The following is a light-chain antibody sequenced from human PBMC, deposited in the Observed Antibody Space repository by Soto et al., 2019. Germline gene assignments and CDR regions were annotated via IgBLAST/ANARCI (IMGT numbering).Light chain of an antibody. CDR1: QSIATF. CDR3: KQSYSTPGSIT. Sequence: DIQMTQSPSSLSASVGDRVTITCRASQSIATFLNWYQRKPGKAPKLLIYAASSLQSGVPSRFSGSGSGTDFTLTIRSLQPEDFATYYCKQSYSTPGSITFGQGTRLEIK. CDR2: AAS. J-gene: IGKJ5*01. V-gene: IGKV1-39*01.